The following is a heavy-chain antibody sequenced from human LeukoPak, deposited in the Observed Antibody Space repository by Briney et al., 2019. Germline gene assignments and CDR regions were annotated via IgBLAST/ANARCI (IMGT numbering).Heavy chain of an antibody. CDR3: LRDRGYYDSPGDWDY. CDR2: ITGSGGST. D-gene: IGHD3-16*01. Sequence: PGGSLRLSCAASGFTFSNFAMSWVRQAPGKGLEWVSAITGSGGSTYFADSVKGRFTISRDNAKNTLYLQMNSLRAEDTAVYFCLRDRGYYDSPGDWDYWGQGTLVTVSS. V-gene: IGHV3-23*01. J-gene: IGHJ4*02. CDR1: GFTFSNFA.